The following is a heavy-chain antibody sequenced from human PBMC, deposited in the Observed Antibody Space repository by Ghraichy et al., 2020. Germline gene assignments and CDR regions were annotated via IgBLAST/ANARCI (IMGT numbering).Heavy chain of an antibody. V-gene: IGHV4-31*03. CDR1: GGSISSSDSY. D-gene: IGHD1-26*01. Sequence: TLSLTCSVSGGSISSSDSYWTWIRQHPGKGLEWIGYIYYSGSTYYNPSLQSRLTISLDTSNNQVSLRLSSVTAADTAVYYCATGGSGTYQQYFDYWGQGTLVTVSS. J-gene: IGHJ4*02. CDR3: ATGGSGTYQQYFDY. CDR2: IYYSGST.